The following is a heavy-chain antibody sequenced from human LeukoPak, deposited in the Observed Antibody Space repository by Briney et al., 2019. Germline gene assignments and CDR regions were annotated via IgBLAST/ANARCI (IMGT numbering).Heavy chain of an antibody. CDR1: GFTFSFYA. CDR3: AKGSGSGYANMDV. V-gene: IGHV3-30*02. CDR2: IRFDGSNT. Sequence: RAGGSLRLSCAASGFTFSFYAMHWVRQAPGKGLDWVAFIRFDGSNTYFPDSVRGRFTISRDNIKNTLYLQMNSLRGEDTAVYYCAKGSGSGYANMDVWGKGITVTVSS. J-gene: IGHJ6*04. D-gene: IGHD6-25*01.